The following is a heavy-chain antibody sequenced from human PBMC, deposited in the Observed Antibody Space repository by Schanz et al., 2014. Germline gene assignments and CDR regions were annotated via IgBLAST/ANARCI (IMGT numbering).Heavy chain of an antibody. D-gene: IGHD2-2*01. CDR2: IIPILGIA. CDR1: GYTFTSHG. Sequence: QVQLVQSGAEVKKPGASVKVSCKASGYTFTSHGISWVRQAPGQGLEWMGRIIPILGIANYAQNFQGRVTFTADKSTSTAYMELSSLRYEDTALYYCARGTMPGTFDIWGQGTMVTVSS. CDR3: ARGTMPGTFDI. J-gene: IGHJ3*02. V-gene: IGHV1-69*04.